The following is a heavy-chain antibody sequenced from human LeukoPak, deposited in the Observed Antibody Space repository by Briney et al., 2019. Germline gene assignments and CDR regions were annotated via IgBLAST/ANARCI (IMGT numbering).Heavy chain of an antibody. V-gene: IGHV5-51*01. CDR1: GYSFSTYW. Sequence: GESLKISCKGSGYSFSTYWIGWVRQMPGKGLEWMGSIYPGDSDTRYSPSFQGQVTISADKSISTAYLQWSSLKASDTAMYYCARELSSSVDYWGQGTLVTVSS. CDR3: ARELSSSVDY. J-gene: IGHJ4*02. D-gene: IGHD2-2*01. CDR2: IYPGDSDT.